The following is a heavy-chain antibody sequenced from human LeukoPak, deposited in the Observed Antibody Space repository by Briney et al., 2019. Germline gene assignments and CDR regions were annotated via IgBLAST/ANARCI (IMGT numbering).Heavy chain of an antibody. J-gene: IGHJ6*03. CDR1: GYTFTSYG. D-gene: IGHD4-17*01. V-gene: IGHV1-18*01. CDR3: ARLGQGEDYGDYIDPRYYYYYYMDV. Sequence: ASVKVSCKASGYTFTSYGISWVRQAPGQGLEWMGWISAYNGNTNYAQKLQGRVTMTTDTSTSTAYMELRSLRSDDTAVYYCARLGQGEDYGDYIDPRYYYYYYMDVWGKGTTVTVSS. CDR2: ISAYNGNT.